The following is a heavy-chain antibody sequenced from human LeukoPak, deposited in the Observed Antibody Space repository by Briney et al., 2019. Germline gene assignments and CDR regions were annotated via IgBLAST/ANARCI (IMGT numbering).Heavy chain of an antibody. J-gene: IGHJ4*02. CDR1: GFTFSDYY. CDR2: ISSSGSTI. CDR3: ARDPAPGSPMYFDY. Sequence: GGSLRLSCAASGFTFSDYYMSWIRQAPGKGLEWGSYISSSGSTIYYADSVKGRFTISRDNAKNSLYLQMNSLRAEDTAVYYCARDPAPGSPMYFDYWGQGTLVTVSS. D-gene: IGHD6-13*01. V-gene: IGHV3-11*04.